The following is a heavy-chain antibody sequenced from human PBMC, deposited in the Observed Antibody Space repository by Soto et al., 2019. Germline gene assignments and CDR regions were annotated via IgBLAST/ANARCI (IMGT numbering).Heavy chain of an antibody. CDR1: GFTFRSYA. CDR3: AKDLRSSGCRDIDY. V-gene: IGHV3-23*01. CDR2: ISGSGGST. D-gene: IGHD6-19*01. Sequence: PGGSLRLSCAASGFTFRSYAMSWVRQAPGKGLEWVSGISGSGGSTYHADSVKGRFTISRDNSKNTLNLQMNSLRAEETDVNKCAKDLRSSGCRDIDYWGQGTLVTVSS. J-gene: IGHJ4*02.